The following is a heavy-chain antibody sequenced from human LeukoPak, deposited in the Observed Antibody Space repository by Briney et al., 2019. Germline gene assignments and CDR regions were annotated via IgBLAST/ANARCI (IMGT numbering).Heavy chain of an antibody. V-gene: IGHV3-74*01. D-gene: IGHD2-21*02. J-gene: IGHJ4*02. CDR2: IKSDGMIT. Sequence: GGSLRLSCAASGFTFSGYAMHWVRQDPGKGLVWVSRIKSDGMITSYADSVMGRFTISRDNARNTLFLEMNSLRAEDSAVYYCARDGFLGPVTAYLDYWGQGTPVTVSS. CDR3: ARDGFLGPVTAYLDY. CDR1: GFTFSGYA.